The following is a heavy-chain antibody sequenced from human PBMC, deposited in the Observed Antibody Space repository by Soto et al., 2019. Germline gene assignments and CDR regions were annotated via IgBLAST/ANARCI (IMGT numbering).Heavy chain of an antibody. D-gene: IGHD2-8*01. CDR2: VYWTGST. CDR3: ARSHYTYGLLIDY. CDR1: GDSITTNGYY. J-gene: IGHJ4*02. V-gene: IGHV4-39*01. Sequence: PSETLSLTCSVSGDSITTNGYYWGWIRQPPGKGLQWIGNVYWTGSTFSHPSLTSRVFISADTSKNEFSLRLTSVTAADTAVYYCARSHYTYGLLIDYWGPGTLVTVSS.